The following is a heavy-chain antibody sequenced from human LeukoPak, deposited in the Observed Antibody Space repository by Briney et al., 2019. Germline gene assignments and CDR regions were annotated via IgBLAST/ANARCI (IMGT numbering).Heavy chain of an antibody. J-gene: IGHJ6*02. CDR1: GGSISSGGYS. Sequence: SETLSLTCAVSGGSISSGGYSWRWLRQPPGKGLEWIAYIYHSGSTYYNPSLKSRVTISVDRSKNQFSLKLSSVTAADTAVYYCARGQDTSGGYYYYGMDVWGQGTTVTVSS. D-gene: IGHD5-18*01. CDR2: IYHSGST. CDR3: ARGQDTSGGYYYYGMDV. V-gene: IGHV4-30-2*01.